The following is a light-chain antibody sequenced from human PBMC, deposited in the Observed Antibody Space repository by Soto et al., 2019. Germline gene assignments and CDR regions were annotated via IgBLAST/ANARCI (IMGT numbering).Light chain of an antibody. CDR2: EVT. CDR1: SSDVGGYNY. J-gene: IGLJ3*02. V-gene: IGLV2-8*01. CDR3: SSYAGSNNLV. Sequence: QSALTQPPSASGSPGQSVTISCTRASSDVGGYNYVSWCQQHPGKAPKLMIYEVTKRPSGVPDRFSGSKSGNTASLTVSGLQAEDEADYYCSSYAGSNNLVFGGGTKLTVL.